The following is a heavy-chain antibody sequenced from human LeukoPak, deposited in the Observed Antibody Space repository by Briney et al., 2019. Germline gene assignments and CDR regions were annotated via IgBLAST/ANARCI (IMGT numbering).Heavy chain of an antibody. CDR2: INHSGST. CDR1: GGSFSGYY. CDR3: TSQGITFGGVIVIDAFDI. Sequence: SETLSLTCAVYGGSFSGYYWSWIRQPPGKGLEWIGEINHSGSTNYNPSLKSRVTISVDTSKNQFSLKLSSVTAEDTAVYYCTSQGITFGGVIVIDAFDIWGQGTMVTVSS. V-gene: IGHV4-34*01. D-gene: IGHD3-16*02. J-gene: IGHJ3*02.